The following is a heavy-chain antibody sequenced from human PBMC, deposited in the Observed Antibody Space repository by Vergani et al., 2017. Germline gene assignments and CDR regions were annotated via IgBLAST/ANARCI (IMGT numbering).Heavy chain of an antibody. V-gene: IGHV1-69*01. CDR2: IIPIFGTA. CDR1: GGTFSSYA. J-gene: IGHJ4*02. CDR3: ATTEMATIGSSPIHSPFDY. Sequence: QVQLVQSGAEVKKPGSSVKVSCKASGGTFSSYAISWVRQAPGQGLEWMGGIIPIFGTANYAQKFQGRVTIPADESTSTAYMELSSLRSEDTAVYYCATTEMATIGSSPIHSPFDYWGQGTLVTVSS. D-gene: IGHD5-24*01.